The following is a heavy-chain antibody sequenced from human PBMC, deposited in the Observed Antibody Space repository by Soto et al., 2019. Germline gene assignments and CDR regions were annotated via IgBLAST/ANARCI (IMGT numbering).Heavy chain of an antibody. CDR2: ISAYNGNT. J-gene: IGHJ4*02. CDR3: ATGRFMITFGGVIAHY. Sequence: ASVKVSCKTSCYTFTSYVISWVRQDTGQGLEWMGWISAYNGNTNYAQKLQGRVTMTTDTSTSTAYMELRSLRSDDTAVYYCATGRFMITFGGVIAHYWGQGTLVTVSS. D-gene: IGHD3-16*02. V-gene: IGHV1-18*01. CDR1: CYTFTSYV.